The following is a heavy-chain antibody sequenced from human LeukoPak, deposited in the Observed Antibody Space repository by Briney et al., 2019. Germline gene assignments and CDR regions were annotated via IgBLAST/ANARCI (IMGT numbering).Heavy chain of an antibody. CDR3: VRDLSPVSDRNVWSDALDI. Sequence: PGGSLRLSCAASGFTFDDYAMHWVRQAPGKGLEWVSGISWNSGSIGYADSVKGRFTISRDNAKNSLYLQMNSLRAEDTAIYYCVRDLSPVSDRNVWSDALDIWGQGTMVTVSS. D-gene: IGHD1-1*01. V-gene: IGHV3-9*01. J-gene: IGHJ3*02. CDR2: ISWNSGSI. CDR1: GFTFDDYA.